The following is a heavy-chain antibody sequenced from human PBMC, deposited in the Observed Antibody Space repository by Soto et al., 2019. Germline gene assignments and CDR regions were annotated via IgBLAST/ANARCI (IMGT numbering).Heavy chain of an antibody. D-gene: IGHD3-3*02. Sequence: GASVKVSCKASGYTFTSYAMHWVRQAPGQRLEWMGWINAGNGNTKYSQKFQGRVTITRDTSASTAYMELSSLGSEDTAVYYCARDKDRQQLGGNYYYIMDVWGQGTTVTVSS. CDR1: GYTFTSYA. CDR3: ARDKDRQQLGGNYYYIMDV. J-gene: IGHJ6*02. CDR2: INAGNGNT. V-gene: IGHV1-3*01.